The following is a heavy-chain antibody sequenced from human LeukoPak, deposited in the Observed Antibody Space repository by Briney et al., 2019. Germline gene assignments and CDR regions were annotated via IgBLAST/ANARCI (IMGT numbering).Heavy chain of an antibody. Sequence: PGGSLRLSCAASGFTVSDNYMTWVRQAPGKGLEWVSIIYSGGRTYYADSVKGRFTISRDNSKNTLYLQMNSLRAEDTAVYYCASEVGIAAAGYFDYWGQGTLVTVSS. D-gene: IGHD6-13*01. V-gene: IGHV3-66*01. CDR2: IYSGGRT. CDR1: GFTVSDNY. CDR3: ASEVGIAAAGYFDY. J-gene: IGHJ4*02.